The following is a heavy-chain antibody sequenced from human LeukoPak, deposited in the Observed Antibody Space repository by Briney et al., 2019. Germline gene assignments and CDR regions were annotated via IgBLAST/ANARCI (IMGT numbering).Heavy chain of an antibody. D-gene: IGHD1-26*01. J-gene: IGHJ3*02. Sequence: ASVKVSCKASGGTFSSYAISWVRQAPGQGLEWMGGIIPIFGTANYAQKFQGRVTITTDESTSTAYMELSSLRSEDTAVYYCASIVGATGNDAFDIWGQGTMVTVSS. V-gene: IGHV1-69*05. CDR2: IIPIFGTA. CDR1: GGTFSSYA. CDR3: ASIVGATGNDAFDI.